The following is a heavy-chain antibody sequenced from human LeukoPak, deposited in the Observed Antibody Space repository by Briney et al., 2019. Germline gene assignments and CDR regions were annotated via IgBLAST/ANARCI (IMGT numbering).Heavy chain of an antibody. V-gene: IGHV3-11*04. D-gene: IGHD3-16*01. Sequence: PGGSLRLSCAASGFTFSDYYMSWIRQAPGKGLEWVSYISSSSSTIYYADSVKGRFTISRDNAKNSLYLQMNSLRAEDTAVYYCARVRSTMITRVAFDIWGQGTMVTVSS. CDR2: ISSSSSTI. CDR3: ARVRSTMITRVAFDI. CDR1: GFTFSDYY. J-gene: IGHJ3*02.